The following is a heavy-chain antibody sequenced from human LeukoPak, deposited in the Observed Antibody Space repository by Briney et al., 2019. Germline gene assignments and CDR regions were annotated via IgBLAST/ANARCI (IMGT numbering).Heavy chain of an antibody. D-gene: IGHD2/OR15-2a*01. CDR2: FHPSSDAA. CDR1: ANTFSGYY. CDR3: AIKRIRGNPFDF. V-gene: IGHV1-2*02. J-gene: IGHJ4*02. Sequence: ASVKVSCKASANTFSGYYVHWVRQAPGQGLQWMGWFHPSSDAAGYAQRFQGRVSMTRDTSFSTAYMQLTGLRSDDTATYYCAIKRIRGNPFDFWGQGTLVTVSS.